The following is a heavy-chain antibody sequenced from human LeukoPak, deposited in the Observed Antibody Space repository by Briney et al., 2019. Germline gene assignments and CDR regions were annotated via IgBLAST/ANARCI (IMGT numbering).Heavy chain of an antibody. CDR1: GFTVSSNY. J-gene: IGHJ3*02. D-gene: IGHD6-13*01. V-gene: IGHV3-53*01. CDR2: IYTGGST. Sequence: PGGSLRLSCAASGFTVSSNYMNWVRQALGKGLEWVSVIYTGGSTYYADSVKGRFTISRDSSQNTLFLQMNSLRAEDTAVYYCARGSTRRSPFDIWGHGTMVTVSS. CDR3: ARGSTRRSPFDI.